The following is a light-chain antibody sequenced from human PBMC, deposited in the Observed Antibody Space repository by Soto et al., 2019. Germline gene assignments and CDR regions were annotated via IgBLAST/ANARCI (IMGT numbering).Light chain of an antibody. J-gene: IGKJ1*01. Sequence: DIQMTQSPSTLSASVGDRVTITCRASQSIGDSLAWYQQKPGKAPYLLISDASSLESGVPSRFSGSGSGTEFTLTISSLQPDDFATYYCQQYNSYSPWTFGQGTKVDIK. V-gene: IGKV1-5*01. CDR2: DAS. CDR1: QSIGDS. CDR3: QQYNSYSPWT.